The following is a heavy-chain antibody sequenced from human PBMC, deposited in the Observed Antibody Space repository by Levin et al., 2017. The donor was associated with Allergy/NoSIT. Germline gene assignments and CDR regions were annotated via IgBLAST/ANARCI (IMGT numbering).Heavy chain of an antibody. V-gene: IGHV4-4*07. Sequence: SETLSLTCTVSGGSISAYYWSWIRQPAGKGLEWIGRVYTSGSTNYNPSLKSRVTMSVDTSKNQFSLKLSSVTAADTAVYYCASDARGYDFWSGYYWWGQGTLVTVSS. CDR1: GGSISAYY. CDR2: VYTSGST. CDR3: ASDARGYDFWSGYYW. D-gene: IGHD3-3*01. J-gene: IGHJ4*02.